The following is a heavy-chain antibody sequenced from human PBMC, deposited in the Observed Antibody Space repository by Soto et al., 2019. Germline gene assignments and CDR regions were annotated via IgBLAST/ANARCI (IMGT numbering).Heavy chain of an antibody. CDR2: ISYDGSNK. V-gene: IGHV3-30*18. Sequence: QVQLVESGGGVVQPGRSLRLSCAASGFTFSSYGMHWVRQAPGKWLEWVAVISYDGSNKYYADSVKGRFTISRDNSKNTLYLQMNSLRAEDTAVYYCAKDWASGIAVAGSNNWFDPWGQGTLVTVSS. CDR1: GFTFSSYG. CDR3: AKDWASGIAVAGSNNWFDP. J-gene: IGHJ5*02. D-gene: IGHD6-19*01.